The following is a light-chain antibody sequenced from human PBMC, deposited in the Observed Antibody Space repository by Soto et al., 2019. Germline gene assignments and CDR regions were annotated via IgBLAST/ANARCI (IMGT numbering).Light chain of an antibody. CDR3: SSYTITSTWV. CDR2: EVT. J-gene: IGLJ3*02. V-gene: IGLV2-14*01. CDR1: TNDIGGYNY. Sequence: QSALTQPASVSGSPGQSITISCSGTTNDIGGYNYVSWYQQHPGKAPRLIIYEVTNRPSGVSDRFSGSKSDNTASLTISGLQAEDEADYYCSSYTITSTWVFGGGTKLTVL.